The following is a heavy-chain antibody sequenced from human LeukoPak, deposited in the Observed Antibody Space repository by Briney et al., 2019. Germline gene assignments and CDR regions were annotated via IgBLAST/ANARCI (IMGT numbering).Heavy chain of an antibody. CDR1: GFTFSSYA. D-gene: IGHD3-9*01. Sequence: PGGSLRLSCAASGFTFSSYAMSWVRQAPGKGLEWVSAISGSGGSTYYADSVKGRFTISRDNSKNTLYLQMNSLRAEDTAVYYCARDHIRYHYYFDYWGQGTLVTVSS. V-gene: IGHV3-23*01. J-gene: IGHJ4*02. CDR2: ISGSGGST. CDR3: ARDHIRYHYYFDY.